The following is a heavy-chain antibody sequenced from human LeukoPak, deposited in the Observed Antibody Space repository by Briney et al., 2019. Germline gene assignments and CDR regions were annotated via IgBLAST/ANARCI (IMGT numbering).Heavy chain of an antibody. V-gene: IGHV4-38-2*01. D-gene: IGHD5-12*01. CDR1: GYSISSGYY. J-gene: IGHJ5*02. CDR2: INHSGST. CDR3: ARHMRYSGLRRFDP. Sequence: SETLSLTCAVSGYSISSGYYWAWIRQPPGKGLEWIGEINHSGSTNYNPSLKSRVTISVDTSKNQFSLKLSSVTAADTAVYYCARHMRYSGLRRFDPWGQGTLVTVSS.